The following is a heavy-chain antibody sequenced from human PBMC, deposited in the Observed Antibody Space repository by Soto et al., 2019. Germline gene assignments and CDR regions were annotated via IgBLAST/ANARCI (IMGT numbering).Heavy chain of an antibody. V-gene: IGHV3-11*01. CDR3: ARRLTGRTTGDWFDP. J-gene: IGHJ5*02. CDR1: GFVFSDYY. Sequence: VQLVESGGGLVKPGGSLRLSCAASGFVFSDYYMTWIRQAPGKALEWVSDISSGGAVSNFADSVRDRFTISRDNTNNSLYLQMNNLRAEDTAIYYCARRLTGRTTGDWFDPWGQGTLVTVSS. CDR2: ISSGGAVS. D-gene: IGHD1-1*01.